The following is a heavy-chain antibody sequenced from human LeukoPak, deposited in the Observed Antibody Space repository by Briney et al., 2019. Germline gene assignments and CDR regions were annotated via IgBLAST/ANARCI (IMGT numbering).Heavy chain of an antibody. Sequence: GGSLRLSCAASGFTFSSYSMNWVRQAPGKGLEWVSFISSSSTTIYYADSVKGRFTISRDNAKNSLYLQVNSLRDEDTAVYYCAKSESYRFDYWGQGTLVAVSS. CDR1: GFTFSSYS. J-gene: IGHJ4*02. V-gene: IGHV3-48*02. D-gene: IGHD1-26*01. CDR3: AKSESYRFDY. CDR2: ISSSSTTI.